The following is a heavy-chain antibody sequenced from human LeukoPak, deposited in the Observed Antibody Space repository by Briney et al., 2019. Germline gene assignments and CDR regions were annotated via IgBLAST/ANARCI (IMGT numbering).Heavy chain of an antibody. J-gene: IGHJ4*02. D-gene: IGHD3-10*01. CDR3: AREKFYGSGSYFRQNFDY. Sequence: SETLSLTCTVSGYSISSGTYWDWIRQPPGKGLEWIGTIYHSGSTYYNPSLKSRVTISVDTSKNQFSLKLSSVTAADTAVYYCAREKFYGSGSYFRQNFDYWGQGTLVTVSS. V-gene: IGHV4-38-2*02. CDR2: IYHSGST. CDR1: GYSISSGTY.